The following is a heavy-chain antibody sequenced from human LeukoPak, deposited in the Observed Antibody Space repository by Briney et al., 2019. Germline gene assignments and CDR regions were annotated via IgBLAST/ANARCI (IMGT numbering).Heavy chain of an antibody. CDR3: ARALDRSYYYVYLS. CDR2: MNPNSGNT. V-gene: IGHV1-8*01. J-gene: IGHJ4*02. CDR1: GYTFTDFD. D-gene: IGHD3-16*01. Sequence: ASVTVSCKASGYTFTDFDINWVRQAPGRGLEWMGWMNPNSGNTVYAQKFQGRVTMTRDTSINTARKELTSLTSEDTAVYYCARALDRSYYYVYLSWGQGTVISVSS.